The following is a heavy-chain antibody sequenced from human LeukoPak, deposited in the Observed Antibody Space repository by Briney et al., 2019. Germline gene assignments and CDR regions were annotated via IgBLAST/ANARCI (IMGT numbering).Heavy chain of an antibody. CDR1: GFTFSSYA. V-gene: IGHV3-23*01. J-gene: IGHJ4*02. CDR2: ISGSGSST. Sequence: GGSLRLSCAASGFTFSSYAMSWVRQAPGKGLEWVSAISGSGSSTYYADSVKGRFTISRDNSKNTLYLQMNSLRAEDTAVYYCAKAPIAAAGPYYFDYWGQGTLVTVSS. CDR3: AKAPIAAAGPYYFDY. D-gene: IGHD6-13*01.